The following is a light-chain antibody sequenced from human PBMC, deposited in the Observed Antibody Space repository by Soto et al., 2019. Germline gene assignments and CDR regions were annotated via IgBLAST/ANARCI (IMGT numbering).Light chain of an antibody. Sequence: EIVLTQSPGTLSLSPGERATLSCRASQSLSKSYLAWYQQKPGQAPRLLIFDASTRATGIPDRFSGSGSGTDFTLTISRLEPEDFAVYHCQQYRNSPSITFGQGTRLEIK. V-gene: IGKV3-20*01. CDR2: DAS. CDR1: QSLSKSY. CDR3: QQYRNSPSIT. J-gene: IGKJ5*01.